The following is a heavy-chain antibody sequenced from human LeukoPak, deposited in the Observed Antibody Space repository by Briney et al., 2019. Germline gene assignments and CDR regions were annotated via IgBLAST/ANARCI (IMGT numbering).Heavy chain of an antibody. CDR1: GFTFSSYT. J-gene: IGHJ5*02. D-gene: IGHD5-12*01. Sequence: GGSLRLSCAASGFTFSSYTMNWVRQAPGKGLEWVSSISSSSSYIYYADSVKGRFTISRDNAKNSLYLQMNSLRAEDTAVYYCARGGGYDRDWFDPWGQGTLVTVSS. V-gene: IGHV3-21*01. CDR3: ARGGGYDRDWFDP. CDR2: ISSSSSYI.